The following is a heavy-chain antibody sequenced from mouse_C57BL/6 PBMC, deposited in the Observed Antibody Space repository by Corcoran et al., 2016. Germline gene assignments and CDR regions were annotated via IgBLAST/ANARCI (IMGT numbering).Heavy chain of an antibody. CDR1: GYTCTDYY. D-gene: IGHD2-3*01. J-gene: IGHJ2*01. CDR3: ARRGYDGYQYFDY. Sequence: EVQLQQSGPVLVKPGASVKMSCKASGYTCTDYYMNWVKQSHGKSLEWIGVINPYNGGTSYNQKFKGKATLTVDKSSSTAYMELNSLTSEDSTVYYCARRGYDGYQYFDYWGQGTTLTVSS. CDR2: INPYNGGT. V-gene: IGHV1-19*01.